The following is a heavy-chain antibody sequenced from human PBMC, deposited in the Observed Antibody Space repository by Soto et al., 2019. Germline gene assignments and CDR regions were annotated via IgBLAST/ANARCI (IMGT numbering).Heavy chain of an antibody. CDR2: AHHSGRT. CDR1: GGSVSSNSYS. CDR3: ARSEATGLDY. Sequence: SETLSLTCTVSGGSVSSNSYSWGWVRQSPGKGLEWIGEAHHSGRTNYNPSLKSRVTISVDKSKNHFSLKLSSVTAADTAVYYCARSEATGLDYWGQGTLVTVSS. V-gene: IGHV4-39*07. D-gene: IGHD1-26*01. J-gene: IGHJ4*02.